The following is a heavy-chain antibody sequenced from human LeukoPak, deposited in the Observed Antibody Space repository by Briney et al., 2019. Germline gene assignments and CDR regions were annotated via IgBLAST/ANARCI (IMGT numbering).Heavy chain of an antibody. Sequence: GGSLRLSCAASGFTFSSYWMSWVRQAPGKGLEWVANIKQDATEQYYVESAKGRFTISRDNAKNSLYLQVNSLRAEDTAVYYCARFHYCGSTNCYPRHFDYWGQGTLVTVSS. CDR2: IKQDATEQ. CDR1: GFTFSSYW. CDR3: ARFHYCGSTNCYPRHFDY. V-gene: IGHV3-7*01. J-gene: IGHJ4*02. D-gene: IGHD2-2*01.